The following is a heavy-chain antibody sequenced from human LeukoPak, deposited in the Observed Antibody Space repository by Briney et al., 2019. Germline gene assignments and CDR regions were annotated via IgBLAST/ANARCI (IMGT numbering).Heavy chain of an antibody. V-gene: IGHV3-48*01. CDR3: AKETYSTSWQLDS. CDR2: ISTGSSTM. CDR1: GFTFSSYS. J-gene: IGHJ4*02. D-gene: IGHD6-13*01. Sequence: PGGSLRLSCAASGFTFSSYSMNWVRQAPGKGLEWVSYISTGSSTMYYADSVKGRFTISRDNAKNSLYLQMNSLRTEDTAVYYCAKETYSTSWQLDSWGQGTLVTVSS.